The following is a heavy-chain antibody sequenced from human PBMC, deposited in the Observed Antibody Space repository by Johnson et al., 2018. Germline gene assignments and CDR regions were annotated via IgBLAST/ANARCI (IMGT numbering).Heavy chain of an antibody. V-gene: IGHV1-69*12. J-gene: IGHJ6*02. CDR1: GGTFRSSA. CDR2: IIPIFGSA. CDR3: EREGPLSSRPKIKYNSGMDV. Sequence: QVQLVQSGAEVRKPGSSVKVSCKASGGTFRSSAISWVRQAPGQGLEWMGGIIPIFGSAHSAQNFQGRVTITAAGSTSTVYMELRSLRSEDTAVYYCEREGPLSSRPKIKYNSGMDVWGQGTTVTVSS. D-gene: IGHD6-13*01.